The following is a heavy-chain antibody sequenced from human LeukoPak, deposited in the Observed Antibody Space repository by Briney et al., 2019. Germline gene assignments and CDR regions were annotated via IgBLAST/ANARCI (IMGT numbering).Heavy chain of an antibody. V-gene: IGHV4-59*12. CDR1: GGSISSYY. CDR3: ARKKLGKSAFDI. J-gene: IGHJ3*02. CDR2: IYYRGST. Sequence: SETLSLTCTVSGGSISSYYWSWIRQSPGKGLEWIGYIYYRGSTNYNPSLKSRVTISEDTSKNQFSLKLSSVTAADTAVYYCARKKLGKSAFDIWGQGTMVTVSS. D-gene: IGHD7-27*01.